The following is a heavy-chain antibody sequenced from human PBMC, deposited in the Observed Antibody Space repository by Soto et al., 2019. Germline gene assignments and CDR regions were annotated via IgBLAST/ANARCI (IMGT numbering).Heavy chain of an antibody. V-gene: IGHV3-73*01. CDR2: IRSKANGYAT. CDR3: TLTSTVTTGGAR. D-gene: IGHD4-17*01. Sequence: GGSLRLSCAASGFTFSGSTMHWVRQPSGKGLEWVGRIRSKANGYATVYAASVEGRFTISRDDSKSTAYLQMNSLKPEDTAVYYCTLTSTVTTGGARWGQGTLVTVSS. J-gene: IGHJ4*02. CDR1: GFTFSGST.